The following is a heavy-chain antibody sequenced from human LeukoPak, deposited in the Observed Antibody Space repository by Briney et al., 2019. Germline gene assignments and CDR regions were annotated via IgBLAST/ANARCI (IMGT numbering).Heavy chain of an antibody. Sequence: ASVKVSCKASGGTFSSYAISWVRQAPGQGLEWMGRIIPILGTANHAQKFQGRVTITTDESTSTAYMELSSLRSEDTAVYYCARDRPRWPFDPWGQGTLVTVSS. D-gene: IGHD2-15*01. CDR2: IIPILGTA. J-gene: IGHJ5*02. V-gene: IGHV1-69*11. CDR1: GGTFSSYA. CDR3: ARDRPRWPFDP.